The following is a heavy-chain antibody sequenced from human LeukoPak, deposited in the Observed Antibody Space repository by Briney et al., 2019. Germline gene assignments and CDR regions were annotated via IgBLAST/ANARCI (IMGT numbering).Heavy chain of an antibody. D-gene: IGHD2-2*02. CDR2: INPIGGST. CDR1: GYTFTSYY. J-gene: IGHJ3*02. Sequence: ASVKVSCKASGYTFTSYYMHWVRQAPGQRLEWRGIINPIGGSTSYAQKFQGRVTMTRDMSTSTVYMELSSLRSEDTAVYYCAREFCSSTSCYRSQRAFDIWGQGTMVTVSS. V-gene: IGHV1-46*01. CDR3: AREFCSSTSCYRSQRAFDI.